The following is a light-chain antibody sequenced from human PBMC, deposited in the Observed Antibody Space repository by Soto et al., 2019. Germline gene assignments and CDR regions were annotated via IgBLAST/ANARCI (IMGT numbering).Light chain of an antibody. CDR2: EGS. J-gene: IGLJ1*01. CDR3: SSYAGIRTYV. CDR1: SSDVGSHGF. V-gene: IGLV2-23*01. Sequence: QSVLTQPASVSGSPGQSITISCTGTSSDVGSHGFVSLDQQHPGKAPKLLIYEGSKRPSGVSDRFSGSKSGNTASLTISGLQAEDEADYPCSSYAGIRTYVFGSGTKVTVL.